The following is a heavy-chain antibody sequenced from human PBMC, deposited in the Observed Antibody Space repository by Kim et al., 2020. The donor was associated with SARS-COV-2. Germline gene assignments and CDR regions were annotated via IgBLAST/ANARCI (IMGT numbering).Heavy chain of an antibody. V-gene: IGHV4-4*07. Sequence: SETLSLTCTVSGGSISSYYWSWIRQPAGKGLEWIGRIYTSGSTNYNPSLKSRVTMSVDTSKNQFSLKLSSVTAADTAVYYCARVSAGPVSVAGPFFGFDYWGQGTLVTVSS. J-gene: IGHJ4*02. CDR3: ARVSAGPVSVAGPFFGFDY. CDR1: GGSISSYY. D-gene: IGHD6-19*01. CDR2: IYTSGST.